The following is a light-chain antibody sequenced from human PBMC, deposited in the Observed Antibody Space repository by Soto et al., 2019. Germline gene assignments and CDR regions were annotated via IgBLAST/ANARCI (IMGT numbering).Light chain of an antibody. CDR2: AAS. CDR3: QHRSNWPSWT. J-gene: IGKJ1*01. Sequence: DIQMTQSPSSVSASVGDRVTITCRASQGISSWLAWYQQKPGKAPKLLIYAASSLQSGVPSRFSGSGSGTDFTLTISSLEPEDFAVYYCQHRSNWPSWTFGEGTKVDIK. V-gene: IGKV1-12*02. CDR1: QGISSW.